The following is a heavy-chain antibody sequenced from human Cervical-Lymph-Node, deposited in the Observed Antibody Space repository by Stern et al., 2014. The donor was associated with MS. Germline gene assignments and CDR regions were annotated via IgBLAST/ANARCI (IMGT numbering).Heavy chain of an antibody. CDR1: GFSLTTRGVG. CDR2: IFWDDDK. V-gene: IGHV2-5*02. D-gene: IGHD5-12*01. J-gene: IGHJ4*02. CDR3: AHSPYDGWTAIES. Sequence: VTLRESGPTLVKPTQTLTLTCTFSGFSLTTRGVGVAWIRQPPGKALEWLAVIFWDDDKRYSPPLQSRLTITKDSSKNQVVLTMTRMDPVDTATYFCAHSPYDGWTAIESWGQGALVTVSS.